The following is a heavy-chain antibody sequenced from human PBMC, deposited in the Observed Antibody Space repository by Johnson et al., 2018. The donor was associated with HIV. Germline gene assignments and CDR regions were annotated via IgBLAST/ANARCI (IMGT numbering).Heavy chain of an antibody. D-gene: IGHD6-19*01. V-gene: IGHV3-30*19. CDR1: GFTFSSYG. CDR2: ISYDGSNE. Sequence: QMQLVESGGGVVQPGRSLRLSCTASGFTFSSYGMHWVRQAPGKGLEWMAIISYDGSNEYYADSVKGRFTISRDNSKNTLYLHMSSLRAEDTALYYCARDSFIAVTLSDAFDIWGQGTVVTVSS. CDR3: ARDSFIAVTLSDAFDI. J-gene: IGHJ3*02.